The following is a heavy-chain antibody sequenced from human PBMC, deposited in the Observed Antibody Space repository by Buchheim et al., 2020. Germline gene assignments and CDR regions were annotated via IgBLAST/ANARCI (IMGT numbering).Heavy chain of an antibody. V-gene: IGHV3-7*01. CDR3: ARVGLTYYYDSSGYYGNYYYYGMDV. CDR1: GFTFSSYW. CDR2: IKQDGSEK. J-gene: IGHJ6*02. Sequence: EVQLVESGGGLVQPGGSLRLSCAASGFTFSSYWMSWVRQAPGKGLEWVANIKQDGSEKYYVDSVKGRFTISRDNAKNSLYLQMNSLRAEDTAVYYCARVGLTYYYDSSGYYGNYYYYGMDVWGQGTT. D-gene: IGHD3-22*01.